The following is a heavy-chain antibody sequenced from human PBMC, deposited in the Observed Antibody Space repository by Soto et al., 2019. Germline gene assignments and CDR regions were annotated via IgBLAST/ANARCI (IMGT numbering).Heavy chain of an antibody. Sequence: PGGSLRLSCTVSGFTFSAFAMYWVRQAPGKGLEWVALISYDGRNEDYAESVRGRFTISRDNSENTLYLDMNSLSAEDSAVYFCAKGVVREPAYFDYWGQGTLVTVSS. V-gene: IGHV3-30*18. CDR2: ISYDGRNE. D-gene: IGHD3-10*01. CDR1: GFTFSAFA. J-gene: IGHJ4*02. CDR3: AKGVVREPAYFDY.